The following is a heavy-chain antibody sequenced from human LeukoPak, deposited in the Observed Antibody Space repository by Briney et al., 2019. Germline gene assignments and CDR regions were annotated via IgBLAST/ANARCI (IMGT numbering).Heavy chain of an antibody. V-gene: IGHV3-13*01. D-gene: IGHD3-3*01. CDR2: IGTAGDT. CDR3: ARGPYYDFWSGYDRYGMDV. Sequence: GGSLRLSCAASGFTFSSYDMHWVRQATGKGLEWVSAIGTAGDTYYPGSVKGRFTISRENAKNSLYLQMNSLRAGDTAVYYCARGPYYDFWSGYDRYGMDVWGQGTTVTVSS. J-gene: IGHJ6*02. CDR1: GFTFSSYD.